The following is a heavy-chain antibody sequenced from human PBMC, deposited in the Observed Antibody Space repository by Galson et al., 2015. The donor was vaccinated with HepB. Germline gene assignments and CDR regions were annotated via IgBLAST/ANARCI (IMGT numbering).Heavy chain of an antibody. CDR1: GFTFTSSA. CDR2: IVVGSGNT. J-gene: IGHJ6*02. D-gene: IGHD3-3*01. V-gene: IGHV1-58*01. Sequence: SVKVSCKASGFTFTSSAVQWVRQARGQRLEWIGWIVVGSGNTNYAQKFQERVTITRDMSTTTAYMELSSLRSEDTAVYYCAAPVIIDGMDVWGQGTTVTVSS. CDR3: AAPVIIDGMDV.